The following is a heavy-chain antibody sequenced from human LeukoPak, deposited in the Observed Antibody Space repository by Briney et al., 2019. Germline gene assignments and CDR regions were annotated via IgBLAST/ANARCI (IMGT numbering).Heavy chain of an antibody. D-gene: IGHD3-3*01. J-gene: IGHJ4*02. CDR2: IYYSGST. CDR1: GGSISSSSYS. V-gene: IGHV4-61*05. Sequence: SETLSLTCTVSGGSISSSSYSWGWIRQPPGKGLEWIGYIYYSGSTNYNPSLKSRVTISVDTSKNQFSLKLSSVTAADTAVYYCARGGFLEWSDFDYWGQGTLVTVSS. CDR3: ARGGFLEWSDFDY.